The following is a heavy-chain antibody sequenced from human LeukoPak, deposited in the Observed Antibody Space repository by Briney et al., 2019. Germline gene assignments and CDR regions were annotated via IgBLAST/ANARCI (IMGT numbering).Heavy chain of an antibody. CDR1: GFTFSTYA. J-gene: IGHJ4*02. D-gene: IGHD3-10*01. V-gene: IGHV3-7*01. CDR2: IKQDGSEK. Sequence: PGGSLRLSCAASGFTFSTYAMTWVRQAPGKGLEWVANIKQDGSEKYYVDSVKGRFTISRDNAKNSLYLQMNSLRDEDTALYYCARLLVYGSGAEAFDYWGQGTLVTVSS. CDR3: ARLLVYGSGAEAFDY.